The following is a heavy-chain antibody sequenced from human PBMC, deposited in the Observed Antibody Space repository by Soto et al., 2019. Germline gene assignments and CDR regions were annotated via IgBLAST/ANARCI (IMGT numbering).Heavy chain of an antibody. Sequence: QVQLVESGGGVVQPGRSLRLSCAASGFTFSSYAMHWVRQAPSKGLEWVAVISYDGSNKYYADSVKGRFTISRDNSKNTLYLQMNSLRAEDTAVYYSARATSGWYKDAFDIWGQGTMVTVSS. CDR1: GFTFSSYA. CDR2: ISYDGSNK. V-gene: IGHV3-30-3*01. D-gene: IGHD6-19*01. J-gene: IGHJ3*02. CDR3: ARATSGWYKDAFDI.